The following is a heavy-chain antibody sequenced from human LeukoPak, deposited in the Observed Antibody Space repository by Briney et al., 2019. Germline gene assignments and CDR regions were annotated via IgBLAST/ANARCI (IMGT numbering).Heavy chain of an antibody. Sequence: GESLKISCEVSGYSFTTYWIGWVRQMPGKGLEWMGIIYPGDSDTKYSPSFQGQVTISADKSINTAYLQWSSLKASDTAMYYCARPGSSGWYDQFDYWGQGTLVTVSS. CDR3: ARPGSSGWYDQFDY. CDR1: GYSFTTYW. J-gene: IGHJ4*02. CDR2: IYPGDSDT. V-gene: IGHV5-51*01. D-gene: IGHD6-19*01.